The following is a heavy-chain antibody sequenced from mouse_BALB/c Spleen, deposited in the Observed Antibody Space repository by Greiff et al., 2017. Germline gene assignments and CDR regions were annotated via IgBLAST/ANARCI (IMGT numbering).Heavy chain of an antibody. CDR3: ARHGNYPYYAMDY. J-gene: IGHJ4*01. CDR1: GFTFSSYG. D-gene: IGHD2-1*01. Sequence: EVMLVESGGDLVKPGGSLKLSCAASGFTFSSYGMSWVRQTPDKRLEWVATISSGGSYTYYPDSVKGRFTISRDNAKNTLYLQMSSLKSEDTAMYYCARHGNYPYYAMDYWGQGTSVTVSS. V-gene: IGHV5-6*01. CDR2: ISSGGSYT.